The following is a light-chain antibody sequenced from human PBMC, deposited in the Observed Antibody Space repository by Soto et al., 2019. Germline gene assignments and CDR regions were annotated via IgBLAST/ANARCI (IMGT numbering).Light chain of an antibody. Sequence: EIVMTQSPATLSVSPGERATLSCRASQSVSTNLAWYQQKPGQAPRLLIYGASTRATGFPARFSGSGSGTEFTLTISSLQSEDFAVYYCQQYNNWPPVTFGPGTKVDIK. V-gene: IGKV3-15*01. J-gene: IGKJ3*01. CDR2: GAS. CDR3: QQYNNWPPVT. CDR1: QSVSTN.